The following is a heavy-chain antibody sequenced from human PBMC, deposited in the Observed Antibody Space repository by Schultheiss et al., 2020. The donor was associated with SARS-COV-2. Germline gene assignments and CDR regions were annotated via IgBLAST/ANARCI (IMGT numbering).Heavy chain of an antibody. V-gene: IGHV3-48*04. J-gene: IGHJ6*03. CDR3: ARGPLARHIVVVPAAHAYMDV. CDR2: ISSSGSTI. Sequence: GESLKISCAASGFTFSSYSMNWVRQAPGKGLEWVSYISSSGSTIYYADSVKGRFTISRDNAKNSLYLQMNSLRAEDTAVYYCARGPLARHIVVVPAAHAYMDVWGKGTTVTVSS. D-gene: IGHD2-2*01. CDR1: GFTFSSYS.